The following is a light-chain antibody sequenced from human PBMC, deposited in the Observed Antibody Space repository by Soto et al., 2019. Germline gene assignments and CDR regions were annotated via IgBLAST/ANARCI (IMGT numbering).Light chain of an antibody. CDR1: QSVSSSF. CDR2: GAS. Sequence: EFVLTQSPGTLSLSPGERATLSCRVSQSVSSSFLAWYQQKTGQAPRILIYGASTRATGIPDRFSGSGSGTDFTLTISRLEPEDFAVYYCQQYGSSPPLTFGGGTKVEIK. V-gene: IGKV3-20*01. CDR3: QQYGSSPPLT. J-gene: IGKJ4*01.